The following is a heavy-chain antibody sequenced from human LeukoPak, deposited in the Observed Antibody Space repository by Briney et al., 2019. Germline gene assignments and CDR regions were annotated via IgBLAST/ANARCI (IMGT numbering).Heavy chain of an antibody. J-gene: IGHJ6*02. V-gene: IGHV4-4*08. Sequence: SETLSLTCTVSGGSISSYYWSWIRQPPGKGLEWIGRIYTSGSTNYNPSLKSRVTISVDTSKNQFSLKLSSVTAADTAVYYCARVFFETGDTAMVRTDYGMDVWGQGTTVTVSS. CDR3: ARVFFETGDTAMVRTDYGMDV. CDR1: GGSISSYY. CDR2: IYTSGST. D-gene: IGHD5-18*01.